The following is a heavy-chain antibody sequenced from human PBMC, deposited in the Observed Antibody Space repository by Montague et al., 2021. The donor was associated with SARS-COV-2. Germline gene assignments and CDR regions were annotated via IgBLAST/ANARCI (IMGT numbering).Heavy chain of an antibody. CDR3: ARGHQGVAMIVVVMIGAEYYFDY. Sequence: SETLSLTCAVYGGSFNDYYWSWIRQPPGKGLEWIGEINHGGITNYSPSLKSRVTISADTSKNQFSLKLKSVTAADTANYYCARGHQGVAMIVVVMIGAEYYFDYWGQGSLVGVSS. V-gene: IGHV4-34*01. J-gene: IGHJ4*02. CDR1: GGSFNDYY. CDR2: INHGGIT. D-gene: IGHD3-22*01.